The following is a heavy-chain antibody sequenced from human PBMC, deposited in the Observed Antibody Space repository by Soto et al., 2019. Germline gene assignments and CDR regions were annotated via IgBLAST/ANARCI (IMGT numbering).Heavy chain of an antibody. D-gene: IGHD3-3*01. V-gene: IGHV1-58*02. CDR3: AAGPPYDFWSGYRFYFDY. Sequence: SVKVSCKASVFTFTSSAMQWVRQARGQRLEWIGWIVVGSGNTNYAQKFQGRVTITRDMSTSTAYMELSSLRSEDTAVYYCAAGPPYDFWSGYRFYFDYWGQGTLVTVSS. J-gene: IGHJ4*02. CDR1: VFTFTSSA. CDR2: IVVGSGNT.